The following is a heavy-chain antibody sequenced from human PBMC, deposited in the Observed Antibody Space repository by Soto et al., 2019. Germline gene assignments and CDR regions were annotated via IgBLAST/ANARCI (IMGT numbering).Heavy chain of an antibody. V-gene: IGHV1-69*12. CDR2: IIPVCGTA. CDR1: GGSLSNYG. Sequence: QVQLVQSGAEVKKPGSSVKVSCKASGGSLSNYGISWVRQAPGQGLEWMGGIIPVCGTANYAQKFQGRVTITGDESTSIVYMDVTSLTSEDTAVYYCARGDATKIVVTTYYGMDVWGQGTTVTVS. J-gene: IGHJ6*02. CDR3: ARGDATKIVVTTYYGMDV. D-gene: IGHD4-17*01.